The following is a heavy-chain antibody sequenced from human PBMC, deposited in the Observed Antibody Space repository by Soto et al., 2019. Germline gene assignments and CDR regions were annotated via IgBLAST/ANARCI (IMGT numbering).Heavy chain of an antibody. CDR3: AKKYSYDSGTYLYHFDC. CDR2: IWYDGSNK. V-gene: IGHV3-33*06. D-gene: IGHD3-10*01. Sequence: PGGSLRLSCAASGFTFSSYGMHWVRQAPGKGLEWVAVIWYDGSNKYYADSVKGRFTISRDNSKNTLYMQMNSLRAEDTALYYCAKKYSYDSGTYLYHFDCWGQGTLVTVSS. CDR1: GFTFSSYG. J-gene: IGHJ4*02.